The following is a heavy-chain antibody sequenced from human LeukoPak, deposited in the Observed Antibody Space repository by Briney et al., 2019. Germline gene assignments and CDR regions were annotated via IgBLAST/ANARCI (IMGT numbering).Heavy chain of an antibody. J-gene: IGHJ4*02. CDR1: GFTVSSNY. V-gene: IGHV3-53*01. CDR2: IYSGGRT. CDR3: AINFRSANYSFDF. D-gene: IGHD4/OR15-4a*01. Sequence: GGSLRLSYAASGFTVSSNYMSWVRRAPGKGLEWVSVIYSGGRTYYTDSVKGRFTISRDNSKNALYLQMNSLRAEDTAVYYCAINFRSANYSFDFWGQGILVTVSS.